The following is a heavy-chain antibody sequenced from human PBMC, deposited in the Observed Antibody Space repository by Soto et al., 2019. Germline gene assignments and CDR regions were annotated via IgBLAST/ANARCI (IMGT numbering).Heavy chain of an antibody. V-gene: IGHV1-18*01. D-gene: IGHD6-19*01. Sequence: AAVKVSCKASGFTFTNYAVSWVRLAPGQGXEWMGWISGYSGNTNYAHKFQGRVTMTTDTSTTTAYMELRSLRFDDTAVYYCGRVGAVAGYVYYYYTMDVWGQGATVTVSS. CDR1: GFTFTNYA. CDR2: ISGYSGNT. J-gene: IGHJ6*02. CDR3: GRVGAVAGYVYYYYTMDV.